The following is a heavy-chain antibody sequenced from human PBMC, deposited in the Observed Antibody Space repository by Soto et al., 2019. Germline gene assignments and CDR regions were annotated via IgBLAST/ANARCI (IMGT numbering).Heavy chain of an antibody. CDR1: GGSFSGYY. V-gene: IGHV4-34*01. CDR2: INHSGST. CDR3: VRARRLINNYYYYGMDV. D-gene: IGHD3-16*01. J-gene: IGHJ6*02. Sequence: SETLSLTCAVYGGSFSGYYWSWIRQPPGKGLEWIGEINHSGSTNYNPSLKSRVTISVDTSKNQFSLKLSSVTAADTAVYYCVRARRLINNYYYYGMDVWGQGTTVTVSS.